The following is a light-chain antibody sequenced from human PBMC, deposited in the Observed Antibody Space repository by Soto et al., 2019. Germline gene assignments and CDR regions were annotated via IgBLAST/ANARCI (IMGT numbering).Light chain of an antibody. CDR3: QQYGSSPPIT. Sequence: EIVLTQSPGTLSLSPGERATLSCRASQSVSSNYLAWYQQKPGQAPRLLIYGAYSRSTGIPDRFSGSGSGTDFTRTISRREPEDFAVYYCQQYGSSPPITFGQGTRLEIK. J-gene: IGKJ5*01. V-gene: IGKV3-20*01. CDR1: QSVSSNY. CDR2: GAY.